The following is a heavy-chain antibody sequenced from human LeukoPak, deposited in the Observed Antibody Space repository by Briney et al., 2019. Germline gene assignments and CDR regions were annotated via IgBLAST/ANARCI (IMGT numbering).Heavy chain of an antibody. V-gene: IGHV3-30*02. CDR1: GFTFSSYG. CDR3: AKDWGGVPPFDY. D-gene: IGHD2-21*01. Sequence: PGGSLRLSCAASGFTFSSYGMHWVRQAPGKGLEWVAFIWYDGSNKYYADSVKGRFTISRDNSKNTLYLQMNSLRAEDTAVYYCAKDWGGVPPFDYWGQGTLVTVSS. CDR2: IWYDGSNK. J-gene: IGHJ4*02.